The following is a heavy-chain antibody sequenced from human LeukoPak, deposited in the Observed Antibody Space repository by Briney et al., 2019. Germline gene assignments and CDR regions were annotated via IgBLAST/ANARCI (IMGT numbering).Heavy chain of an antibody. Sequence: SGGSLRLSCAASGFTFSTYSMNWVRQAPGKGLEWVSYISTSSTTIYYADSVKGRFTISRDNAKNSLYLQMNSLRAEDTAVYYCARGLYSSGWYPYSYFDYWGQGTLVTVSS. J-gene: IGHJ4*02. V-gene: IGHV3-48*04. CDR3: ARGLYSSGWYPYSYFDY. D-gene: IGHD6-19*01. CDR2: ISTSSTTI. CDR1: GFTFSTYS.